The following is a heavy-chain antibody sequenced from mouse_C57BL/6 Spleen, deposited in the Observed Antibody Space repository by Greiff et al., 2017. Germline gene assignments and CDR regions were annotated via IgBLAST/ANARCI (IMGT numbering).Heavy chain of an antibody. Sequence: QVQLQQSGAELARPGASVKLSCKASGYTFTSSGISWVKQRTGQGLDWIGEIYPRSGNTYYNEKFKGKATLTADKSSSTAYMELRSLTSEDSAVYFCAAHYYGFAYWGQGTLVTVSA. V-gene: IGHV1-81*01. CDR1: GYTFTSSG. CDR3: AAHYYGFAY. J-gene: IGHJ3*01. CDR2: IYPRSGNT. D-gene: IGHD1-2*01.